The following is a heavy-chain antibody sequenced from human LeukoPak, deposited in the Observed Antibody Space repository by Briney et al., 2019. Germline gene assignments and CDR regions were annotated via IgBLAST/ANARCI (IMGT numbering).Heavy chain of an antibody. J-gene: IGHJ4*02. CDR2: ISGDGRSK. D-gene: IGHD3-22*01. CDR1: GFTFSRDW. CDR3: ASFYYDPTGH. Sequence: GGSLRLSCVASGFTFSRDWMHWVRQAPGKGLVWVSRISGDGRSKSYADSVKGRFIISRDNAKKTLYLQMNSLRAEDTAVYYCASFYYDPTGHWGQGTLVTVSS. V-gene: IGHV3-74*01.